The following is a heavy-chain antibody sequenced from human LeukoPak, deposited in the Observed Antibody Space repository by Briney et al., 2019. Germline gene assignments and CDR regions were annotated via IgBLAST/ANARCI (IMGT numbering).Heavy chain of an antibody. CDR3: ARDIGSWSTGYSSSSGY. CDR2: ISAYNGNT. CDR1: GYTFTSYG. D-gene: IGHD6-13*01. V-gene: IGHV1-18*01. Sequence: ASVTVSCKASGYTFTSYGISWVRQAPGQGLEWMGWISAYNGNTNYAQKLQGRVTMTTDTSTSTAYMELRSLRSDDTAVYYCARDIGSWSTGYSSSSGYWGQGTLVTVSS. J-gene: IGHJ4*02.